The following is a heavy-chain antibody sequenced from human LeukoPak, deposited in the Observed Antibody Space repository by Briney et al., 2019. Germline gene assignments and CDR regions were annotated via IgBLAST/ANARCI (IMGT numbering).Heavy chain of an antibody. CDR2: ISGSGGST. V-gene: IGHV3-23*01. J-gene: IGHJ4*02. CDR1: GFTFSSYA. Sequence: GGSLRLSCAASGFTFSSYAMSWVRQAPGKGLEWVSGISGSGGSTYYADSVKGRFTISRDNSKNTLYLQMNSLRAGDTALYYCARTGVYDSSGYSFKDYFDYWGQGTLVTVSS. D-gene: IGHD3-22*01. CDR3: ARTGVYDSSGYSFKDYFDY.